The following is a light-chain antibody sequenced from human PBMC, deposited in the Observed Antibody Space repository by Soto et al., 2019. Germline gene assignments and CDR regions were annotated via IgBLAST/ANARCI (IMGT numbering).Light chain of an antibody. V-gene: IGLV2-14*01. J-gene: IGLJ1*01. CDR1: SSDVGSYHY. CDR3: SSYTSGRDVYV. Sequence: QSALTRPASVSVSPGQSITSSCTGTSSDVGSYHYVSWFQQHPGKAPKLIIFEVSDRPSGVSTRFSGSKSGDTASLTISGLQADDEADYYCSSYTSGRDVYVFGGGTKVTVL. CDR2: EVS.